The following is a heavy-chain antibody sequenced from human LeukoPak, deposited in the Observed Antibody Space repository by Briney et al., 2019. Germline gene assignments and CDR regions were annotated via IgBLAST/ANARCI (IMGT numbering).Heavy chain of an antibody. Sequence: GGSLRLSCTASGFTFSAYAMHWVRQAPGKGIEWVAFIRYNGGKEHHADSVEGRFTISRDNSKNTLYLQMNSLRAEDTAVYYCAKVSSSCPDCSFDSWGQGTLVTVSS. CDR3: AKVSSSCPDCSFDS. V-gene: IGHV3-30*02. CDR1: GFTFSAYA. D-gene: IGHD6-13*01. CDR2: IRYNGGKE. J-gene: IGHJ4*02.